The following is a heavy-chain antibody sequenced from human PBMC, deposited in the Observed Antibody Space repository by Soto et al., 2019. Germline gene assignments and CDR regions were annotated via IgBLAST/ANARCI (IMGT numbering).Heavy chain of an antibody. CDR1: GFSFSSCT. CDR3: AKDKPAAGSQWLVPI. Sequence: GGSLRLSCAASGFSFSSCTMTWVRQAPGMGLQWVSAISDSGGSTYYADSVRGRFTISRDNSKNTLYLQLNSLGAEDTAVYYCAKDKPAAGSQWLVPIWGRGTLVTVSS. V-gene: IGHV3-23*01. CDR2: ISDSGGST. D-gene: IGHD6-19*01. J-gene: IGHJ4*02.